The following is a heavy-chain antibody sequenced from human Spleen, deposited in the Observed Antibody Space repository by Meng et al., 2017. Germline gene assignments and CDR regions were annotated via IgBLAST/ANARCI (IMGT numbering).Heavy chain of an antibody. D-gene: IGHD1-26*01. V-gene: IGHV3-74*01. Sequence: EVQMVESGGGLVQPGGSLRLSCVASGFTISTYWLHWVRQAPGKGLVWFSRTSRDGSDTVYADSVKGRFTMSRDNAKNTLYLQMNSLRAEDTAMYYCAAAWELLPPGYWGQGTLVTVSS. J-gene: IGHJ4*02. CDR1: GFTISTYW. CDR2: TSRDGSDT. CDR3: AAAWELLPPGY.